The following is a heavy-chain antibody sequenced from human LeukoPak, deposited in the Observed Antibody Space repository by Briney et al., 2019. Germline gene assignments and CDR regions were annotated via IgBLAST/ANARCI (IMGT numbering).Heavy chain of an antibody. V-gene: IGHV3-30*04. J-gene: IGHJ6*02. CDR3: ARGPDSSGYYWYYYYGMDV. Sequence: GGSLRLSCAVSGFTFSNYAMSWVRQAPGKGLEWVAVISYDGSNKYYADSVKGRFTISRDNSKNTLYLQMNSLRAEDTAVYYCARGPDSSGYYWYYYYGMDVWGQGTTVTVSS. D-gene: IGHD3-22*01. CDR1: GFTFSNYA. CDR2: ISYDGSNK.